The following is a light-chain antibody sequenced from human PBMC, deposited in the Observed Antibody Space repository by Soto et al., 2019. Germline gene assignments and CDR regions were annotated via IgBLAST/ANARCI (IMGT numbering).Light chain of an antibody. CDR1: SSDVGGYEY. CDR3: SSFTSSSTLPYV. CDR2: AVS. V-gene: IGLV2-14*01. J-gene: IGLJ1*01. Sequence: QSVLTQPASVSWSPGQSITISCTGTSSDVGGYEYVSWYQQHPGKAPKLMIYAVSNRPSGVSTRFSGSKSGNTASLTISGLQADDEADYYCSSFTSSSTLPYVFGTGTKVTVL.